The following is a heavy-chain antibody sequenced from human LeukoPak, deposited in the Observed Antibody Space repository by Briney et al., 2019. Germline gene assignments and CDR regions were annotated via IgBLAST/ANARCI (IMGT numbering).Heavy chain of an antibody. V-gene: IGHV1-69*01. CDR3: AREYSGANTMIVDY. CDR1: GGTFSSYA. CDR2: IIPIFGTA. D-gene: IGHD1-26*01. Sequence: SVKVSCKASGGTFSSYAISWVRQAPGQGLEWMGGIIPIFGTASYAQKFQGRVTITADESTSTAYMELSSLRSEDTAVYYCAREYSGANTMIVDYWGQGTLVTVSS. J-gene: IGHJ4*02.